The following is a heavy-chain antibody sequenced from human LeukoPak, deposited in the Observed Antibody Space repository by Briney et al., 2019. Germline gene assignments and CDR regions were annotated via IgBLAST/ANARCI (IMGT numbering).Heavy chain of an antibody. CDR2: INSDGSST. J-gene: IGHJ4*02. V-gene: IGHV3-74*01. CDR3: ARGSGAYGDFDY. Sequence: GGSLRLSCAASGFSVSGNWMHWVRQAPGKGLVWVSRINSDGSSTNYADSVRGRFTISRDNAKNTVYLQVNSLRVEDTAVYYCARGSGAYGDFDYWGQGTLLTVSS. D-gene: IGHD6-19*01. CDR1: GFSVSGNW.